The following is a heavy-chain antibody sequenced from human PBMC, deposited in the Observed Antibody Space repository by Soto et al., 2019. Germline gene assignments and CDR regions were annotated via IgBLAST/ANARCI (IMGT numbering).Heavy chain of an antibody. D-gene: IGHD6-13*01. Sequence: GASVKVSCKASGYIFTSYYIHWVRQAPGQGLEWMGWINPFDGSRMFAQSFQGRVTMTRDTSTSTVYMEVSSLRSEDTAVYYCARPRGSSSGKRYFDYWGQGTLVTVSS. CDR2: INPFDGSR. CDR1: GYIFTSYY. J-gene: IGHJ4*02. V-gene: IGHV1-46*01. CDR3: ARPRGSSSGKRYFDY.